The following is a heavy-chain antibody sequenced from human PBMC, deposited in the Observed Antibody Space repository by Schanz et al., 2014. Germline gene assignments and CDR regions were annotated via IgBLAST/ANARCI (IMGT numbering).Heavy chain of an antibody. CDR1: GFTFRGHA. D-gene: IGHD2-2*01. Sequence: VQLVESGGGVVQPGRSLRLSCAASGFTFRGHAMHWVRQAPGKGLEWVSSISSSSSYIYYADSVKGRFTISRDNAKNSLYLQMNSLRAEDTAVYYCVREDIVVVPAATVWFDPWGQGTLVTVSS. V-gene: IGHV3-21*01. CDR2: ISSSSSYI. J-gene: IGHJ5*02. CDR3: VREDIVVVPAATVWFDP.